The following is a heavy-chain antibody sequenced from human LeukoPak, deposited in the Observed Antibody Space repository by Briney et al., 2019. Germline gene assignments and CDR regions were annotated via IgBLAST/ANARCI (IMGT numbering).Heavy chain of an antibody. V-gene: IGHV3-21*01. CDR2: ISSSSSYI. D-gene: IGHD2-21*02. Sequence: GGSLRLSCAASGFTFSSYSMNWVRQAPGKGLEWVSSISSSSSYIYYADSAKGRFTISRDNAKNSLYLQMNSLRAEDTAVYYCAREAYCGGDCELSEQNYYYYGMDVWGQGTTVTVSS. CDR3: AREAYCGGDCELSEQNYYYYGMDV. CDR1: GFTFSSYS. J-gene: IGHJ6*02.